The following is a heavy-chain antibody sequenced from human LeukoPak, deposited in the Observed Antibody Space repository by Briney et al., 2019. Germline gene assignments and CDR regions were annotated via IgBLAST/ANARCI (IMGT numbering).Heavy chain of an antibody. CDR2: INPNSGGT. CDR3: ARDPEFGELFFDY. V-gene: IGHV1-2*02. D-gene: IGHD3-10*01. J-gene: IGHJ4*02. CDR1: GYTFTGYY. Sequence: ASVKVSCKASGYTFTGYYMHWVRQAPGQGLEWMGWINPNSGGTNYAQKFQGRVTMTRDTSISTAYMELSRLRSDDTAAYYWARDPEFGELFFDYWGQGTLVTVSS.